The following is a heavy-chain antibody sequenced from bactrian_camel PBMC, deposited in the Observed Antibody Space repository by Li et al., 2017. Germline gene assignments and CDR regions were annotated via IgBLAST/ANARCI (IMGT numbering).Heavy chain of an antibody. J-gene: IGHJ4*01. CDR1: AFTTAAAGFTYSSAC. CDR2: IASDGTT. V-gene: IGHV3S53*01. Sequence: HVQLVESGGGSVQARGSLRLSCDASAFTTAAAGFTYSSACMVWFRLAPGKEREVVAFIASDGTTTYADSVKGRFTISKDNAGNTWYLQMDSLKPEDTAMYYCAVDGDPSTAKVEHGIWVDYDYAYWGQGTQVTVS. D-gene: IGHD3*01. CDR3: AVDGDPSTAKVEHGIWVDYDYAY.